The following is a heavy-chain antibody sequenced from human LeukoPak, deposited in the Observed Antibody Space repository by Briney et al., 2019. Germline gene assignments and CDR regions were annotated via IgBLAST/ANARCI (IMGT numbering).Heavy chain of an antibody. J-gene: IGHJ4*02. V-gene: IGHV3-23*01. CDR3: AKGPRGIVGAIYYFDY. D-gene: IGHD1-26*01. CDR2: ISGSGRST. Sequence: GGSLRLSCAASEFTFSSYAMSWVRQAPGKGLEWVSAISGSGRSTFYADSVKGRFTISRDNSKNTLYLQMNSLRAEDTAVYYCAKGPRGIVGAIYYFDYWGQGTLVTVSS. CDR1: EFTFSSYA.